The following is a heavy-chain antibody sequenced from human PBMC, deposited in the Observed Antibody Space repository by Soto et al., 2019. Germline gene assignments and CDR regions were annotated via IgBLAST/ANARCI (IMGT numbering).Heavy chain of an antibody. D-gene: IGHD6-13*01. CDR3: ARYNAASGTYYFDF. V-gene: IGHV4-4*02. CDR1: GASVSSTYW. CDR2: INHRGSA. J-gene: IGHJ4*02. Sequence: SETKSLTCAVSGASVSSTYWWSWVRQTPGKGPEWIGEINHRGSANYNPSLKSRVTISVDISKSQFSLRLTSVTAADTAVYYCARYNAASGTYYFDFWGQGALVTVSS.